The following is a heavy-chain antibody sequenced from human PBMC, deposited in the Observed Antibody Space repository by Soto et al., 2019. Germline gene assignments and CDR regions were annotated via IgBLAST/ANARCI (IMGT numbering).Heavy chain of an antibody. CDR3: AKDRSGSYSGAFDI. Sequence: EVQLVESGGGLVQPGRSLRLSCAASGFTSDDYAMHWVRQAPGKGLEWVSGISWNSGSIGYADSVKGRFTISRDNAKNSLYLQMNSLRAEDTALYYCAKDRSGSYSGAFDIWGQGTMVTVSS. CDR2: ISWNSGSI. D-gene: IGHD1-26*01. CDR1: GFTSDDYA. V-gene: IGHV3-9*02. J-gene: IGHJ3*02.